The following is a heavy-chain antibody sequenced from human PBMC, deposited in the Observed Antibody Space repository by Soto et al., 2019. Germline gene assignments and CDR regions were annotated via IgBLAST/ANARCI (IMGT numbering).Heavy chain of an antibody. CDR1: GYTLTELS. V-gene: IGHV1-24*01. CDR2: FDPEDGET. CDR3: ATDLGDCSGVSCYGGLDY. D-gene: IGHD2-15*01. Sequence: ASVKVSCKVSGYTLTELSMHWVRQAPGKGLEWMGGFDPEDGETIYAQKFQGRVTMTEDTSTDTAYMELSSLRSEDTAVYYCATDLGDCSGVSCYGGLDYWGQGTLVTVSS. J-gene: IGHJ4*02.